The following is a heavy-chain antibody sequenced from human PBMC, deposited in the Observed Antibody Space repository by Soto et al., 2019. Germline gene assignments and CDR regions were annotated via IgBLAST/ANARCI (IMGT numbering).Heavy chain of an antibody. D-gene: IGHD4-17*01. CDR1: GGSISSSSYY. Sequence: QLQLQESGPGLVKPSETLSLTCTVSGGSISSSSYYWGWIRQPPGKGLEWIGSIYYSGSTYYNPSLKSRVTISVDTSKNQFSLKLSSVTAADTAVYYCARHESLFYYGGNSGYFDYWGQGTLVTVSS. CDR2: IYYSGST. V-gene: IGHV4-39*01. CDR3: ARHESLFYYGGNSGYFDY. J-gene: IGHJ4*02.